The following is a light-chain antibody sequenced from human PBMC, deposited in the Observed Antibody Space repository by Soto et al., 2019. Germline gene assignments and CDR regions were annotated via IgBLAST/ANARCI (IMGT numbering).Light chain of an antibody. CDR1: SSDVGIYNY. CDR3: SSYTTRSNRV. Sequence: QAVRPPPASASGSPGHSISISCTGSSSDVGIYNYVSWYQQHPGKVPKLIIYEVSNRPSGVSNRFSGSKSGNTASLTISGIQAEDEADYYCSSYTTRSNRVFGTGTKVTVL. CDR2: EVS. J-gene: IGLJ1*01. V-gene: IGLV2-14*01.